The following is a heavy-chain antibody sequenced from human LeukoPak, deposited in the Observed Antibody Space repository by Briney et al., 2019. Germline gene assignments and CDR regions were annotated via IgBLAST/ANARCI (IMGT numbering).Heavy chain of an antibody. CDR2: ISSSGSTI. CDR3: AGRGLGMVHYYMDV. Sequence: PGGSLRLSCGASGFTFSSYAMSWVRQAPGKGLEWVSYISSSGSTIYYADSVKGRFTISRDNAKNSLYLQMNSLRAEDTAVYYCAGRGLGMVHYYMDVWGKGTTVTVSS. J-gene: IGHJ6*03. D-gene: IGHD3-10*01. V-gene: IGHV3-48*04. CDR1: GFTFSSYA.